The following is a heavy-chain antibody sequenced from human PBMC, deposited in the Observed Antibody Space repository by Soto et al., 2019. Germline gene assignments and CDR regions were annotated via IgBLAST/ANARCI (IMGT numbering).Heavy chain of an antibody. CDR3: AKDLPYCSSTSCYRMDYYCYGMAV. Sequence: QVQLVQSGAEVKKPGSSVKVSCKASGGTFSSYAISWVRQAPGQGLEWMGGIIPIFGTANYAQKIQGRVTINADKSTSTAYMELSSLRSEATAVYYCAKDLPYCSSTSCYRMDYYCYGMAVWGQGPTVTVSS. CDR2: IIPIFGTA. J-gene: IGHJ6*02. D-gene: IGHD2-2*02. V-gene: IGHV1-69*06. CDR1: GGTFSSYA.